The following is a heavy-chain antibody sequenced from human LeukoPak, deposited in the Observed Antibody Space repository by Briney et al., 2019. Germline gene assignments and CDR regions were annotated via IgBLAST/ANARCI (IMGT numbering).Heavy chain of an antibody. D-gene: IGHD3-22*01. V-gene: IGHV1-2*02. CDR3: ARVTGSSVYYPPVELAY. J-gene: IGHJ4*02. CDR1: GYTFTGYY. Sequence: ASVKVSCKASGYTFTGYYMHWVPQAPGQGLEWMGWINPNSGGTNYAQKFQGRVTMTRDTSISTAYMELSRLRSDDTAVYYCARVTGSSVYYPPVELAYWGQGTLVTVSS. CDR2: INPNSGGT.